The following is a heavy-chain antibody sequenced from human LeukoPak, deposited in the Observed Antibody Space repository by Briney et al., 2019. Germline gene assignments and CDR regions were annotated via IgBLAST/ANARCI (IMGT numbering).Heavy chain of an antibody. V-gene: IGHV1-18*01. D-gene: IGHD6-19*01. CDR2: ISLYNPKT. J-gene: IGHJ1*01. Sequence: GASVKVSCKASGYTFTSSAITWVRQAPGQGLDWMGWISLYNPKTNYAQKFQGRVTMTTDTSTSTAYMELMSLRSDDTAVYYCARLGVAGDPSSAEYFQHWGQGTLVIVSS. CDR1: GYTFTSSA. CDR3: ARLGVAGDPSSAEYFQH.